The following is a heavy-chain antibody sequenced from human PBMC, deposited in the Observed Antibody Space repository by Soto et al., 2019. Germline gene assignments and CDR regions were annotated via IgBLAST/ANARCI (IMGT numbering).Heavy chain of an antibody. V-gene: IGHV1-69*13. CDR3: ARVRIPYSSGWHYYYGMDV. J-gene: IGHJ6*02. CDR2: IIPIFGTA. Sequence: SVKVSCKASGGTFSSYAISWVRQAPGQGLEWMGGIIPIFGTANYAQKFQGGVTITADESTSTAYMELSSLRSEDTAVYYCARVRIPYSSGWHYYYGMDVWGQGTTVTVSS. CDR1: GGTFSSYA. D-gene: IGHD6-19*01.